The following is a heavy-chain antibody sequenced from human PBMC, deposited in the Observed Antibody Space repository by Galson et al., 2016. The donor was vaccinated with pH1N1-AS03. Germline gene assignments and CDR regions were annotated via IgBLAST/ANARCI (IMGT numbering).Heavy chain of an antibody. CDR3: TRSRYYNTNLYYFDY. CDR1: GFSLATSGVG. CDR2: IYWADDQ. V-gene: IGHV2-5*02. J-gene: IGHJ4*02. D-gene: IGHD2/OR15-2a*01. Sequence: PALVTPTQTLTLTCAFSGFSLATSGVGVGWIRQPPGKALEWLALIYWADDQLHNPSLKSRLTFTQDTSKNLVVLTLTAMDPVDTATYFCTRSRYYNTNLYYFDYWGQGTLVTVSS.